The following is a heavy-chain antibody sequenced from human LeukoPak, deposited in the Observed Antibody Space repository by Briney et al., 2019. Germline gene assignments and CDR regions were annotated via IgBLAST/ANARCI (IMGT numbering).Heavy chain of an antibody. D-gene: IGHD6-13*01. J-gene: IGHJ4*02. V-gene: IGHV3-7*01. CDR1: GFTLSSDW. Sequence: RGCLRLSCAPPGFTLSSDWMSWLCQAPGEGLGWVVNIKPDGREKYYVDSVKGRFTISRDNAKNSPYLQMNSQRTEDTALYYCARADSSSWDQWGQGTLVTVSS. CDR2: IKPDGREK. CDR3: ARADSSSWDQ.